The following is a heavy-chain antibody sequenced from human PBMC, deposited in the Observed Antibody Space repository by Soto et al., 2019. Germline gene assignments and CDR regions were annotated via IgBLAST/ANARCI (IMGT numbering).Heavy chain of an antibody. CDR3: ARQHYNSWNPDAFDI. J-gene: IGHJ3*02. CDR1: GGSISSSSYY. CDR2: IYYSGST. D-gene: IGHD1-1*01. Sequence: QLQLQESGPGLVKPSETLSLTCTVSGGSISSSSYYWGWIRQPPGKGLEWIGSIYYSGSTYYNPSLKSRVTISVDTSKNQFSLKLSSVTAADTAVYYCARQHYNSWNPDAFDIWGQGTMVTVSS. V-gene: IGHV4-39*01.